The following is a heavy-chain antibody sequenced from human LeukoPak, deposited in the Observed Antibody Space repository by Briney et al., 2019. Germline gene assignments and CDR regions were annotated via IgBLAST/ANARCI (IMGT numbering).Heavy chain of an antibody. V-gene: IGHV3-30*18. CDR2: ISYDGSNK. CDR3: AKMNYGGDSVDWYFDL. Sequence: GGSLRLSCAASGFTFSSYGMHWVRQPPGKGLEWVAVISYDGSNKYYADSVKGRFTISRDNSKNTLYLQMNSLRAEDTAVYYCAKMNYGGDSVDWYFDLWGRGTLVTVSS. J-gene: IGHJ2*01. D-gene: IGHD4-23*01. CDR1: GFTFSSYG.